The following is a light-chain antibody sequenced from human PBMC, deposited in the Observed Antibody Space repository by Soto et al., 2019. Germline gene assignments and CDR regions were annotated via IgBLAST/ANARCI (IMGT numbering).Light chain of an antibody. CDR3: QVWDISSDQYL. J-gene: IGLJ1*01. V-gene: IGLV3-21*02. Sequence: SYELTQPPSVSVAPGQTARITCGGNNIESKSVHWYQQRPGQARVLVLYDDGNRPSGIPERLSGSNSGSTATLTISSVEASDEADYFCQVWDISSDQYLFGPGTKVTVL. CDR1: NIESKS. CDR2: DDG.